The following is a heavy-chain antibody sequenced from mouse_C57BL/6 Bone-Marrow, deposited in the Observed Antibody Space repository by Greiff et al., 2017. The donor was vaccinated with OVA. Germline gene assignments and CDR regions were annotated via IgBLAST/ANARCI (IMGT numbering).Heavy chain of an antibody. V-gene: IGHV5-15*01. CDR3: ARRGVGDYYAMDY. CDR2: ISNLAYSI. Sequence: EVQVVESGGGLVQPGGSLKLSCAASGSTFSDYGMAWVRQAPRKGPEWVAFISNLAYSIYYADTVTGRFTISRENAKNTLYLEMSSLRSEDTAMYYCARRGVGDYYAMDYWGQGTSVTVSS. CDR1: GSTFSDYG. J-gene: IGHJ4*01.